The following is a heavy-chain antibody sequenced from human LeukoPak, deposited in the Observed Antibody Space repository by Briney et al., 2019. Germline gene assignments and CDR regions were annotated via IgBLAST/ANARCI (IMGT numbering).Heavy chain of an antibody. CDR3: AREDYYDSSGYYYYFDY. Sequence: SETLSLTCTVSGGSISSSSYYWSWIRQPPGKGLEWIGYIYYSGSTNYNPSLKSRVTISVDTSKNQFSLKLSSVTAADTAVYYCAREDYYDSSGYYYYFDYWGQGTLVTVSS. CDR2: IYYSGST. D-gene: IGHD3-22*01. V-gene: IGHV4-61*01. J-gene: IGHJ4*02. CDR1: GGSISSSSYY.